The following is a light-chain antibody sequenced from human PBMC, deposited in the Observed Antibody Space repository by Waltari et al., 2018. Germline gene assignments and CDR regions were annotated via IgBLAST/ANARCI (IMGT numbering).Light chain of an antibody. CDR2: RNN. CDR1: TSNIRAGLD. V-gene: IGLV1-40*01. J-gene: IGLJ1*01. CDR3: QSYDTGLSAYV. Sequence: QSVLTQPPSVSGAPGQRVAISCTGTTSNIRAGLDVHSYRQDPVTAPKLLIYRNNNRPAGFPDRFSGSKSGTSASLAITALQAADESDYYCQSYDTGLSAYVFGTGTKVIVL.